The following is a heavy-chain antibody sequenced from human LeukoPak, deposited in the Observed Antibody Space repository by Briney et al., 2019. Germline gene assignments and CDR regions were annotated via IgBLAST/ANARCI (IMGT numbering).Heavy chain of an antibody. CDR1: GGSISSGGYY. J-gene: IGHJ3*02. Sequence: SVTLSLTCTVSGGSISSGGYYWSWIRQPPGKGLEWIGYIYHSGSTYYNPSLKSRVTISVDRSKNQFSLKLSSVTAADTAVYYCARVSHAYSSGWSDAFDIWGQGTMVTVSS. V-gene: IGHV4-30-2*01. D-gene: IGHD6-19*01. CDR2: IYHSGST. CDR3: ARVSHAYSSGWSDAFDI.